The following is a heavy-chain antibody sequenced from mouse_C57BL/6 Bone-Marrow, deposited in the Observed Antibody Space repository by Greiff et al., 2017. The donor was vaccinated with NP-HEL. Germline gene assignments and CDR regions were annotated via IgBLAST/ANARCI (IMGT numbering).Heavy chain of an antibody. D-gene: IGHD1-1*01. CDR1: GFTFSSYA. J-gene: IGHJ1*03. V-gene: IGHV5-4*01. CDR3: ARDRRDYYGSRDWYFDV. CDR2: ISDGGSYT. Sequence: EVQLQESGGGLVKPGGSLKLSCAASGFTFSSYAMSWVRQTPEKRLEWVATISDGGSYTYYPDNVKGRFTISRDNAKNNLYLQMSHLKSEDTAMYYCARDRRDYYGSRDWYFDVWGTGTTVTVSS.